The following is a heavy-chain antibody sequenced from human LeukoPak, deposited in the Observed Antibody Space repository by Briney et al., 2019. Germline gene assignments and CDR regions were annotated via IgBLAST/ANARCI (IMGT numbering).Heavy chain of an antibody. CDR3: ARSGQLASFDY. CDR1: GFTFRTYW. CDR2: ISNDEIRT. D-gene: IGHD6-6*01. J-gene: IGHJ4*02. Sequence: GGSLRLSCAASGFTFRTYWMHWVRQAPGKGLVWVSHISNDEIRTTYADSVKGRFTISRDNAENTLYLQMNSLRVEDTAVYYCARSGQLASFDYWGQGTLVTVSS. V-gene: IGHV3-74*01.